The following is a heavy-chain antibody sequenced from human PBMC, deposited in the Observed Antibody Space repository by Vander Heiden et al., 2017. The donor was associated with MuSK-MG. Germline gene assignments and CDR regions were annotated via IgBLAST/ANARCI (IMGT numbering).Heavy chain of an antibody. CDR1: GFTFSSYS. J-gene: IGHJ4*02. CDR3: ARDQGRIYGY. CDR2: ISSSSSYI. Sequence: EVQLVESGGGLVKPGGSLRISCAASGFTFSSYSMNWVRQAPGKGLEWVSSISSSSSYIYYADSVKGRFTISRDNAKNSLYLQMNSLRAEDTAVYYCARDQGRIYGYWGQGTLVTVSS. V-gene: IGHV3-21*01. D-gene: IGHD3-10*01.